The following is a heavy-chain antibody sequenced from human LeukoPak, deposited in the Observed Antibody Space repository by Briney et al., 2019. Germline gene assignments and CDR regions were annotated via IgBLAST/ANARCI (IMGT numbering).Heavy chain of an antibody. CDR2: ISGNGDIT. Sequence: GGSLRLSCAASRFTFNTYAVNWVRQAPGKGLEWVSAISGNGDITYYADSVRGRFTISRDNAKNSLYLQMNSLRAEDTAVYYCARDLGYYYDSSGYYGMDVWGQGTTVTVSS. D-gene: IGHD3-22*01. J-gene: IGHJ6*02. CDR3: ARDLGYYYDSSGYYGMDV. V-gene: IGHV3-23*01. CDR1: RFTFNTYA.